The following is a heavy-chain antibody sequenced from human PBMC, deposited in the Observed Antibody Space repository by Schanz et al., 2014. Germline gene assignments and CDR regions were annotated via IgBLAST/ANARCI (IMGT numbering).Heavy chain of an antibody. CDR2: ISSSSSYI. V-gene: IGHV3-21*01. Sequence: EVQLLESGGGLVQPGGSLRLSCAASGFTFSSYAMSWVRQAPGKGLEWVSSISSSSSYIYYADSVKGRFTISRDNAKNSLYLQMNRLRAEDTARYYCASRGVMVAVAGTRADYWGQGTLVTVSS. D-gene: IGHD6-19*01. CDR1: GFTFSSYA. J-gene: IGHJ4*02. CDR3: ASRGVMVAVAGTRADY.